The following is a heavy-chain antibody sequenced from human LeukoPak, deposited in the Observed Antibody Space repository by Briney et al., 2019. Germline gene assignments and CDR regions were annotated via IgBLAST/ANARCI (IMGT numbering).Heavy chain of an antibody. CDR1: GFTFSSYS. Sequence: PGGSLRLSCAASGFTFSSYSMNWVRQAPGKGLEWVSYISSSSSTIYYADSVKGRFTISRDNAKNTLYLQMNSLRAEDTAVYYCAREMGLNIVATFGYWGQGTLVTVSS. V-gene: IGHV3-48*04. J-gene: IGHJ4*02. CDR2: ISSSSSTI. D-gene: IGHD5-12*01. CDR3: AREMGLNIVATFGY.